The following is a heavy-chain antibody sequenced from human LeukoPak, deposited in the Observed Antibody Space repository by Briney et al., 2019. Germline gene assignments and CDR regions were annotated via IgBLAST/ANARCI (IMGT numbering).Heavy chain of an antibody. V-gene: IGHV3-74*01. D-gene: IGHD3-22*01. CDR2: ISSDGSGT. CDR1: GFTFSSYW. J-gene: IGHJ4*02. CDR3: ARANHPTYYDSSGYYQDY. Sequence: GGSLRLSCAVSGFTFSSYWMHWVRRAPGKGLVGVSRISSDGSGTSYADAVKGRYTISRDNAKNTLYLQMNSLRAEDTGVYYCARANHPTYYDSSGYYQDYWGQGTLVTVSS.